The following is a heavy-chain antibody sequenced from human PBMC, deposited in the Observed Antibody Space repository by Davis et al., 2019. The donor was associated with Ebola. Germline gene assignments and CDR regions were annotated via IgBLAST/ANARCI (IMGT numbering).Heavy chain of an antibody. J-gene: IGHJ6*02. Sequence: MPSETLSLTCAAYGGSFSGYYWSWVRQPPGKGLEWIGEINHSGSTNYNPSLKSRVTISVDTSKNQFSLKLSSVTAADTAVYYCARIRHTIFGVARGMDVWGQGTTVTVSS. CDR3: ARIRHTIFGVARGMDV. CDR2: INHSGST. D-gene: IGHD3-3*01. V-gene: IGHV4-34*01. CDR1: GGSFSGYY.